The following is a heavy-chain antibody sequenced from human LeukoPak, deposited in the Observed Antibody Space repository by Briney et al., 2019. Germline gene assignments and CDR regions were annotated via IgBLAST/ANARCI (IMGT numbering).Heavy chain of an antibody. CDR1: GFTLSSYG. Sequence: PGGSLRLSCAASGFTLSSYGMHWVRQAPGKGLEWVAVISYDGSNKYYADSVKGRFTISRDNSKNTLYLQMNSLRAEDTAVYYCAKASFGGGMDVWGQETTVTVSS. CDR3: AKASFGGGMDV. J-gene: IGHJ6*02. CDR2: ISYDGSNK. V-gene: IGHV3-30*18. D-gene: IGHD3-10*01.